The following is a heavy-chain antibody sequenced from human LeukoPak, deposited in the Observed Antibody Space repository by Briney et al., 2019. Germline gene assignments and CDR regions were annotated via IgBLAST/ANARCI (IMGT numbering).Heavy chain of an antibody. Sequence: GGSLRLSCSASGFTFSRSTMHWVRQAPGKGPEFVSGISANGDNTYYADSVKVRFTISRDNSQNTLHLQMSSLRPEDTAVYYCGRDLPGGQG. CDR3: GRDLP. J-gene: IGHJ5*02. CDR2: ISANGDNT. V-gene: IGHV3-64D*06. CDR1: GFTFSRST.